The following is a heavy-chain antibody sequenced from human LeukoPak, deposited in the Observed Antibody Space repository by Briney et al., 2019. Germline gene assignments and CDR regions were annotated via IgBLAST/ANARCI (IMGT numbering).Heavy chain of an antibody. J-gene: IGHJ4*02. D-gene: IGHD1-1*01. CDR1: GFTFSSYA. CDR2: ISGSGGSA. CDR3: AKDAIGTPLCY. Sequence: GGSLRLSCAASGFTFSSYAMSWVRQAPGKGLEWVSAISGSGGSAYYAGSVKGRFTISRDNSKNTLYLQMNSLRAEDTAVYYCAKDAIGTPLCYWGQGTLVTVSS. V-gene: IGHV3-23*01.